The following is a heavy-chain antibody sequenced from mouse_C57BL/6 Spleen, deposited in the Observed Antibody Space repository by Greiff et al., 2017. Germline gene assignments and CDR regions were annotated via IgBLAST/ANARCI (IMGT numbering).Heavy chain of an antibody. D-gene: IGHD4-1*01. CDR1: GYTFTSYW. Sequence: QVQLQQPGAELVMPGASVKLSCKASGYTFTSYWMHWVKQRPGQGLEWIGEIDPSDSYTNYNQKFKGKSTLPVDKSSSTAYMQLSSLTSEDSAVYYCARRRANWDPSFDYWGQGTTLTVSS. CDR3: ARRRANWDPSFDY. J-gene: IGHJ2*01. CDR2: IDPSDSYT. V-gene: IGHV1-69*01.